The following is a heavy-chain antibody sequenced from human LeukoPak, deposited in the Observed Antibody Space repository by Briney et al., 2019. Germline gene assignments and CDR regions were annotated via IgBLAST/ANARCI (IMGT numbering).Heavy chain of an antibody. CDR2: INPNSGGT. V-gene: IGHV1-2*02. CDR1: GGTFSSYA. CDR3: ARELGAAIFDY. Sequence: ASVKVSCKASGGTFSSYAISWVRQAPGQGLEWMGWINPNSGGTNYAQKFQGRVTMTRDTSISTAYMELSRLRSDDTAVYYCARELGAAIFDYWGQGTLVTVSS. D-gene: IGHD6-25*01. J-gene: IGHJ4*02.